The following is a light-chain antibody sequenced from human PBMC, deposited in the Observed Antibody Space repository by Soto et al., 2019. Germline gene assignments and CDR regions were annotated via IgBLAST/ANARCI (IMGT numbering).Light chain of an antibody. CDR3: GTWDSSLRVV. Sequence: QSVLTQPPSVSAAPGQKVTISCSGSSSNIGNNYVSWYQQLPGTAPKLLIYENNKRPSGIPDRFSGSKSGTSATLGITGLQTGDEADYYCGTWDSSLRVVFGGGTKVT. CDR2: ENN. V-gene: IGLV1-51*02. J-gene: IGLJ2*01. CDR1: SSNIGNNY.